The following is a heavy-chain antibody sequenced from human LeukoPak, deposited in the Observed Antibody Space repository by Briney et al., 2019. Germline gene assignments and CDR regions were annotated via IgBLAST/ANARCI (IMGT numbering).Heavy chain of an antibody. CDR1: DYSISSAYY. CDR2: INHSVTI. CDR3: TRVMDYYDGRGYPPPAAADY. D-gene: IGHD3-22*01. Sequence: SETLSLTCTVSDYSISSAYYWGWIRQSPVKGLEWIGSINHSVTIYYNPSLKSRVTISVDTSKNQFSLKLTSVTAADTAVYYCTRVMDYYDGRGYPPPAAADYWGQGTLVTVSS. J-gene: IGHJ4*02. V-gene: IGHV4-38-2*02.